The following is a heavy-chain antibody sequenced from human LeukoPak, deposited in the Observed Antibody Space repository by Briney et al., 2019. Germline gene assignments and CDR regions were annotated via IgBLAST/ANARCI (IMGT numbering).Heavy chain of an antibody. V-gene: IGHV3-23*01. CDR2: ISGSGGRT. D-gene: IGHD3-3*01. CDR3: AKDIWSGYPPNYSFDY. Sequence: GGSLRLSCVASGFSFRKYAMSWVRQAPGKGLEWVSAISGSGGRTYYADSVKGRFTISRDNSKNTLYLQMNSLRAEDTAVYYCAKDIWSGYPPNYSFDYWGQGTLVTVSS. J-gene: IGHJ4*02. CDR1: GFSFRKYA.